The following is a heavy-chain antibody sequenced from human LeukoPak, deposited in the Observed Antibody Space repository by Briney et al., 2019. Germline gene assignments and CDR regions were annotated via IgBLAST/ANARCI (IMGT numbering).Heavy chain of an antibody. D-gene: IGHD3-22*01. CDR1: GFTFSDYY. CDR2: ISSSGSTI. Sequence: PGGSLRLSCAASGFTFSDYYMSWIRQAPGKGLEWVSYISSSGSTIYYADSVKGRFTISRDNAKNSLYLQMNSLRAEDTAVYYCAMINKPNYYYYYYMDVWGKGTTVTVSS. V-gene: IGHV3-11*01. CDR3: AMINKPNYYYYYYMDV. J-gene: IGHJ6*03.